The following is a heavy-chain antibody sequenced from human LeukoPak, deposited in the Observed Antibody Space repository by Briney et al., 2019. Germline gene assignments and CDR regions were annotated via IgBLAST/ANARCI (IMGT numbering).Heavy chain of an antibody. CDR1: GGSISSSSYY. D-gene: IGHD3-10*01. Sequence: PSETLSLTCTVSGGSISSSSYYWGWIRQPPGKGLEWIGSIYYSGSTYYNPSLKSRVTISVDTSKNQFSLKLSSVTAADTAVYYCARNAFRGSGSYGYFQRWGQGTLVTVSS. J-gene: IGHJ1*01. CDR2: IYYSGST. V-gene: IGHV4-39*07. CDR3: ARNAFRGSGSYGYFQR.